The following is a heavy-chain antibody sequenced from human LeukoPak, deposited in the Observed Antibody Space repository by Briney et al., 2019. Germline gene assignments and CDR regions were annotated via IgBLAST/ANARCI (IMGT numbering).Heavy chain of an antibody. D-gene: IGHD2-2*01. J-gene: IGHJ4*02. CDR2: ISSSSSYI. Sequence: PGGSLRLSCAASGFTFSSYSMNWVRQAPGKGLEWVSSISSSSSYIYYADSVKGRFTISRDNAKNSLYLQMNSLRAEDTAVYYCARGGSSSSYFPPDHWGQGTLVTVSS. CDR3: ARGGSSSSYFPPDH. CDR1: GFTFSSYS. V-gene: IGHV3-21*01.